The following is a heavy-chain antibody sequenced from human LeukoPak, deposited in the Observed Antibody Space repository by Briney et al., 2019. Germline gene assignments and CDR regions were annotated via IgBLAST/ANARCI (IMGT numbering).Heavy chain of an antibody. V-gene: IGHV3-23*01. CDR3: AKDRRLSTRTHRNYYDSSGYYPPRPFDAFDI. CDR2: IRCSGGST. Sequence: TGGSLRLSCAASGFTFSSYAMRWVRQAPGKGLEWVSAIRCSGGSTYYADSVKGRFTISRDNSKNTLYLQMNSLRAEDTAVYYCAKDRRLSTRTHRNYYDSSGYYPPRPFDAFDIWGQGTMVTVSS. D-gene: IGHD3-22*01. CDR1: GFTFSSYA. J-gene: IGHJ3*02.